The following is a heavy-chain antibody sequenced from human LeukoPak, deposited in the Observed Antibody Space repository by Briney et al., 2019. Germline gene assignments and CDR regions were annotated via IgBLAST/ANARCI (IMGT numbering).Heavy chain of an antibody. J-gene: IGHJ6*03. CDR3: ASGSLGDGYGVGDYYQYMDV. CDR2: IMPLFGTA. Sequence: SVKVSCKASGGAFNSYAISWVRQAPGQGLEWMGGIMPLFGTANYAQEFQGRATFTTDESASTAYMEVSSLRSEDTAVYYCASGSLGDGYGVGDYYQYMDVWGKGTTVTVSS. V-gene: IGHV1-69*05. CDR1: GGAFNSYA. D-gene: IGHD5-24*01.